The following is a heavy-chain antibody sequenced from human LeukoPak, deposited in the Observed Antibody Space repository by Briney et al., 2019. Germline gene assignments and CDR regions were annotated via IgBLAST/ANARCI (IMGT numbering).Heavy chain of an antibody. Sequence: PGGSLRLSCAASGFTFSSYSMNWVRQAPGKGLEWVSSISSSSSYIYYADSVKGRFTISRDNAKNSLYLQMNSLRAEDTAVYYCARDRGIAAAGGAYNWFDPWGQGTLVTVSS. V-gene: IGHV3-21*01. CDR2: ISSSSSYI. CDR1: GFTFSSYS. CDR3: ARDRGIAAAGGAYNWFDP. J-gene: IGHJ5*02. D-gene: IGHD6-13*01.